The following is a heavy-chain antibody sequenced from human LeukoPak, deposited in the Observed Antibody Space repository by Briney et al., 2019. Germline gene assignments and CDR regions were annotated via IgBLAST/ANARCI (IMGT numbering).Heavy chain of an antibody. Sequence: SSETLSLTCTVSGGSISSSSYYWGWIRQPPGKGLEWIGSIYYSGSTYYNPSLKSRVTISVDTSKNQFSLKLSSVTAADTAVYYCARRLEWLLSPYYFDYWGQGTLVTVSS. CDR3: ARRLEWLLSPYYFDY. CDR2: IYYSGST. CDR1: GGSISSSSYY. D-gene: IGHD3-3*01. V-gene: IGHV4-39*01. J-gene: IGHJ4*02.